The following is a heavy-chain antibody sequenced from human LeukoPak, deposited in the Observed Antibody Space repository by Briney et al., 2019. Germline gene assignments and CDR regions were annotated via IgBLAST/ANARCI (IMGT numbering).Heavy chain of an antibody. CDR2: IIPIFHTT. J-gene: IGHJ1*01. D-gene: IGHD1-14*01. CDR3: AKGGEPVTWNFQN. CDR1: GVTFSNYN. V-gene: IGHV1-69*06. Sequence: SVKLSCKASGVTFSNYNITWVRQAPGQGLEWMAGIIPIFHTTIYAQKFQDRFTITADKSTSTAYMELSSLRAEDTAVYYCAKGGEPVTWNFQNWGQGTLVTVSS.